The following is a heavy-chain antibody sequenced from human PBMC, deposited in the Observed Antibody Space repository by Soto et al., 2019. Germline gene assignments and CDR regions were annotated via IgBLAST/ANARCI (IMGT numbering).Heavy chain of an antibody. Sequence: EVQLLESGGDLVQPGGSLRLSCAASAFTFSSYGMNWVRKAPGKGLEWVSAISASGGNTYYADSVKGRFTISRDNSKNILYLQMTSLRVEDTALYYCAKETGHHGAYDYWGQGTLVTVSS. CDR2: ISASGGNT. J-gene: IGHJ4*02. D-gene: IGHD3-16*01. CDR1: AFTFSSYG. V-gene: IGHV3-23*01. CDR3: AKETGHHGAYDY.